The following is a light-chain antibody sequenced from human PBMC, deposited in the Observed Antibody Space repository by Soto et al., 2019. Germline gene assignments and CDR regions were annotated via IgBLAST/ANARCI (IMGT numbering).Light chain of an antibody. J-gene: IGLJ3*02. CDR3: SAWDDSLNGHWV. CDR2: SNN. CDR1: SSNIGSNT. V-gene: IGLV1-44*01. Sequence: QPVLTQPPSASGTPGQRVTISCSGSSSNIGSNTVNWYQQLPGTAPKLLIYSNNQRPSGVPDRFSGSKSGTSAFLAISGLQSEDEADYYCSAWDDSLNGHWVFGGGTKVTVL.